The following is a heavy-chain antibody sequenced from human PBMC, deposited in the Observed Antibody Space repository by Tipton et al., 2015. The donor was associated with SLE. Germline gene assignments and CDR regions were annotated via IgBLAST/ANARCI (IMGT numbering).Heavy chain of an antibody. CDR3: ARGYDSTRGLLGWFFDY. D-gene: IGHD3-22*01. V-gene: IGHV4-30-4*02. J-gene: IGHJ4*02. CDR1: GGSINSGDFY. CDR2: IYHSGTT. Sequence: TLSLTCTVSGGSINSGDFYWSWIRQSPGKGLEWIGYIYHSGTTYYNPSLQSRATISVDTSKNQFSLKLSSVTAADTAVYYCARGYDSTRGLLGWFFDYWGQGTLVTVSS.